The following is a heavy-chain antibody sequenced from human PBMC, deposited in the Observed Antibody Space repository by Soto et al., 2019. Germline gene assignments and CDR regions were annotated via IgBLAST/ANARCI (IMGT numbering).Heavy chain of an antibody. D-gene: IGHD2-21*02. Sequence: QVQLVQSGAEVKKPGSSVKVSCKASGGTFSSYAISWVRQAPGQGLEWMGGIIPIFGTANYAQKFQGRVTITADESTSTAYMERSSLRSEDTAVYYCARDRVVVTARPVEYFDLWGRGTLVTVSS. CDR3: ARDRVVVTARPVEYFDL. J-gene: IGHJ2*01. CDR2: IIPIFGTA. V-gene: IGHV1-69*12. CDR1: GGTFSSYA.